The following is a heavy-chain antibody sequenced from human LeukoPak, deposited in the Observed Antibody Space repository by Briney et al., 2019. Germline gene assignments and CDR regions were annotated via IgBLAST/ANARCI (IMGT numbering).Heavy chain of an antibody. CDR1: GGSFSGYY. CDR2: INHSGST. D-gene: IGHD6-19*01. V-gene: IGHV4-34*01. J-gene: IGHJ4*02. CDR3: ARGRGGWYYFDY. Sequence: SETLSLTCAVYGGSFSGYYWSWIRQPPGKGLEWIGEINHSGSTNYNPSPKSRVTISVDTSKNQFSLKLSSVTAADTAVYYCARGRGGWYYFDYWGQGTLVTVSS.